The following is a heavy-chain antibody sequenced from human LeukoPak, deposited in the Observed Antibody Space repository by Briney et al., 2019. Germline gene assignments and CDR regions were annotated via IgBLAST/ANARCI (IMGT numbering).Heavy chain of an antibody. D-gene: IGHD3-22*01. V-gene: IGHV3-15*05. CDR2: IRDTTDAGTT. CDR3: ARGARDYYELDC. J-gene: IGHJ4*02. Sequence: GGSLRLSCAASGFSFTNAWVSWVRRAPGKGLEWVGRIRDTTDAGTTDYAAPVKGRFTISRDNSKNTLYLQMDSLRVEDTGVYYCARGARDYYELDCWGQGTLVTVSS. CDR1: GFSFTNAW.